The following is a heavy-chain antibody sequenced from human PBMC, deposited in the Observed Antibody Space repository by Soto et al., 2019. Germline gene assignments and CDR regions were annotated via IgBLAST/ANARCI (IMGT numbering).Heavy chain of an antibody. CDR3: ARCFSGNYPSRPEEQYYFDS. V-gene: IGHV4-59*01. Sequence: PDPLSLCCPVSGGSLGSYYWSLIRQPPGKGLEWIGYIYYSGYTSYNPSLKSRVTISVDTSKNQFSLKLNSVTAADTAVYYCARCFSGNYPSRPEEQYYFDSWGQGNLVTVSS. D-gene: IGHD1-26*01. CDR2: IYYSGYT. J-gene: IGHJ4*02. CDR1: GGSLGSYY.